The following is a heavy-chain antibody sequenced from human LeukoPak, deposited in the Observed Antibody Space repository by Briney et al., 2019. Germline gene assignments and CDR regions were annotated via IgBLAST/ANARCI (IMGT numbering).Heavy chain of an antibody. V-gene: IGHV1-2*02. D-gene: IGHD1-26*01. CDR2: INPNSGGT. CDR1: GYTFTGYY. CDR3: ARDVGATGLVDY. Sequence: ASVKVSCKASGYTFTGYYMHWVRQAPGQGLEWMGWINPNSGGTNYAQKFQGRVTMTRDTSISTAYMELSRLRSDDTAVFYCARDVGATGLVDYWGQGTLVTVSS. J-gene: IGHJ4*02.